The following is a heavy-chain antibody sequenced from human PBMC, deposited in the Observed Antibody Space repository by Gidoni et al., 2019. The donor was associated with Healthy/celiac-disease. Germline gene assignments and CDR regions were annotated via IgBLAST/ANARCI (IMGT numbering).Heavy chain of an antibody. V-gene: IGHV3-23*01. Sequence: EVQLLESGGGLVQPGGSLRLSCAASGFSFSSYAMSWVRQAPGKGLEWVSAISGSGGSTYYADSVKGRFTISRDNSKNTLYLQMNSLRAEDTAVYYCANSGGNSPRTPYYYYGMDVWGQGTTVTVSS. J-gene: IGHJ6*02. CDR1: GFSFSSYA. CDR3: ANSGGNSPRTPYYYYGMDV. CDR2: ISGSGGST. D-gene: IGHD2-21*02.